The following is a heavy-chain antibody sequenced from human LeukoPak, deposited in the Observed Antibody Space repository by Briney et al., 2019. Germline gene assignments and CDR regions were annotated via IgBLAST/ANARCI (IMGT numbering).Heavy chain of an antibody. J-gene: IGHJ4*02. D-gene: IGHD6-19*01. Sequence: SETLSLTCIVSGGSISSLNLWSWLRQPPGKGLEWIGEMYLGGTTNFNPSLKSRVTILIDKSKNQLSLQLTSMTAADTAVYYCAGLEGRYSTDWFYFFDYWGQGALVTVSS. CDR1: GGSISSLNL. CDR2: MYLGGTT. V-gene: IGHV4-4*02. CDR3: AGLEGRYSTDWFYFFDY.